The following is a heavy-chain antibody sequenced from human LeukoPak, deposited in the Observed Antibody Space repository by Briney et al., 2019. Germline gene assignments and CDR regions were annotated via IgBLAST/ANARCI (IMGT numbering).Heavy chain of an antibody. D-gene: IGHD2-15*01. V-gene: IGHV4-38-2*02. J-gene: IGHJ6*03. CDR1: GSSMSSVYY. Sequence: SETLSLTCTVSGSSMSSVYYWGWIRQPPGKGLEGIGSISVSGSAYYNPSLKSRVVIAVDPSKKQFSLKVTSVTAADTDVYYCARGYCSGGSCYSYYYYNYMEVWGKGTTVTVSS. CDR3: ARGYCSGGSCYSYYYYNYMEV. CDR2: ISVSGSA.